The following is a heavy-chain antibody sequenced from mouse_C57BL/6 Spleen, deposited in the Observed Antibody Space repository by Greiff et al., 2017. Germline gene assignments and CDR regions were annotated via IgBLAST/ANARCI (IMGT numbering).Heavy chain of an antibody. CDR2: IYPRSGNT. V-gene: IGHV1-81*01. CDR1: GYTFTSYG. J-gene: IGHJ2*01. CDR3: ARPATTTVVAPYFDY. D-gene: IGHD1-1*01. Sequence: QVQLKESGAELARPGASVKLSCKASGYTFTSYGISWVKQRTGQGLEWIGEIYPRSGNTYYNEKFKGKATLTADKSSSTAYMELRSLTSEDSAVYFCARPATTTVVAPYFDYWGQGTTLTVSS.